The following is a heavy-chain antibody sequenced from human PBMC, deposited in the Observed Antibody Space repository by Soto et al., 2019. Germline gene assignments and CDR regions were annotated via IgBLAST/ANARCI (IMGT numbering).Heavy chain of an antibody. D-gene: IGHD2-2*01. Sequence: QVQLVQSGAEVKKPGSSVKVSCKASGGTFSSYAIGWVRQAPGQGLEWMGGIIPIFGTANYAQKFQGRVTITADESTSTAYMELSSLRSEDTAVYYCARDPYEYQPHYYYYGMDVWGQGTTVTVSS. V-gene: IGHV1-69*01. CDR3: ARDPYEYQPHYYYYGMDV. CDR2: IIPIFGTA. CDR1: GGTFSSYA. J-gene: IGHJ6*02.